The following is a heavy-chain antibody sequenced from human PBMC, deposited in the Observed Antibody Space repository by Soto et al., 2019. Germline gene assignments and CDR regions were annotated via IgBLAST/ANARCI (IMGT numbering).Heavy chain of an antibody. CDR1: GGSISSSNW. V-gene: IGHV4-4*02. D-gene: IGHD3-22*01. J-gene: IGHJ4*02. CDR3: ASRPPIDYDSSGYPFDY. Sequence: SETLSLTCAVSGGSISSSNWWSWVRQPPGKGLEWIGEIYHSGSTNYNPSLKSRVTISVDKSKNQFSLKLSSVTAADTAVYYCASRPPIDYDSSGYPFDYWGQGTLVTVSS. CDR2: IYHSGST.